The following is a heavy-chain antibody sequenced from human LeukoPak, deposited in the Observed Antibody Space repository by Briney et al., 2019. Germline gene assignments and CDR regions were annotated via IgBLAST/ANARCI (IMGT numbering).Heavy chain of an antibody. CDR3: ARALNGDDFWSGYPYYYYGMDV. D-gene: IGHD3-3*01. Sequence: ASVKVSCKASGYTFTSYDINWVRQATGQGLEWMGWMNPNSGNTGYAQKFQGRVTMTRNTFISTAYMELSSLRSEDTAVYYCARALNGDDFWSGYPYYYYGMDVWGQGTTVTVSS. V-gene: IGHV1-8*01. CDR2: MNPNSGNT. CDR1: GYTFTSYD. J-gene: IGHJ6*02.